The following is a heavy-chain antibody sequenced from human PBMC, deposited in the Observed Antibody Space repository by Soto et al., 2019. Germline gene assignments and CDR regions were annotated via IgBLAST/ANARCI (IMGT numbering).Heavy chain of an antibody. Sequence: TSETLSLTCTVSGGSIISYYGSWILQPPRKGREWIGDIYYSGSTNYNPSLKSRGTISVDTSKNQFSLKLSSVTAADTAVYYCAREPSYYDSSGWVWYFDYWGQGTLVTVSS. V-gene: IGHV4-59*01. CDR2: IYYSGST. CDR1: GGSIISYY. J-gene: IGHJ4*02. D-gene: IGHD3-22*01. CDR3: AREPSYYDSSGWVWYFDY.